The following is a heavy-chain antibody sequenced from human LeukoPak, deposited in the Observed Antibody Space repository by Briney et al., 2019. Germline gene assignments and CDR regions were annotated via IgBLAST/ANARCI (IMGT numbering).Heavy chain of an antibody. CDR3: ARGLGDSSSTGGDY. J-gene: IGHJ4*02. Sequence: SETLSLTCAVYGGSFGGYYWSWIRQPPGKGLEWIGEINHSGSTNYNPSLKSRVTISVDTSKNQFSLKLSSVTAADTAVYYCARGLGDSSSTGGDYWGQGTLVTVSS. V-gene: IGHV4-34*01. CDR1: GGSFGGYY. CDR2: INHSGST. D-gene: IGHD6-6*01.